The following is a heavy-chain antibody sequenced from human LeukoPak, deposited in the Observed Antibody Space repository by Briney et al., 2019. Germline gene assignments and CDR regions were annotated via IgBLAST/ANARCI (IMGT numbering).Heavy chain of an antibody. CDR1: GGSISSSY. CDR2: IYYSGST. Sequence: SETLSLTCTVSGGSISSSYWTWIRQPPGKGLEWIGFIYYSGSTNYNPSLKSRVTISVDTSKNEFSLKLTSVTAADTAVYYCARKYCSGGSCYFSYWGQGTLVTVSS. J-gene: IGHJ4*02. D-gene: IGHD2-15*01. CDR3: ARKYCSGGSCYFSY. V-gene: IGHV4-59*08.